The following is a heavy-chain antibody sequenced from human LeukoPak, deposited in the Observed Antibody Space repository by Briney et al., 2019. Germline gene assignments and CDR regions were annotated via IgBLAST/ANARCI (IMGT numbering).Heavy chain of an antibody. J-gene: IGHJ6*02. D-gene: IGHD4-17*01. CDR1: GGTFSSYA. V-gene: IGHV1-69*10. CDR3: ARHYGDYYYYYGLDV. Sequence: GASVKVSRKSSGGTFSSYAIRWVRQAPGQGLEWMGRIMPILGIANYAQKFQGRVTITADKSTSTAYMELSRLRSEDTAVYYCARHYGDYYYYYGLDVWGQGTTVTVSS. CDR2: IMPILGIA.